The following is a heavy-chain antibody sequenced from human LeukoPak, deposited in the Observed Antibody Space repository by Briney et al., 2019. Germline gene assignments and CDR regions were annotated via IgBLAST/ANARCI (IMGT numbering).Heavy chain of an antibody. Sequence: SGGSLRLSCAASGFTFSNYWMSWFRQAPGKGLEWVANIKRDGSEKYYVDSVKGRFTISRDNAKNSLYLQMNSLRAEDTAVYYCARGIGRVIEYFQHWGQGTLVTVSS. J-gene: IGHJ1*01. CDR3: ARGIGRVIEYFQH. V-gene: IGHV3-7*01. CDR2: IKRDGSEK. CDR1: GFTFSNYW. D-gene: IGHD1-26*01.